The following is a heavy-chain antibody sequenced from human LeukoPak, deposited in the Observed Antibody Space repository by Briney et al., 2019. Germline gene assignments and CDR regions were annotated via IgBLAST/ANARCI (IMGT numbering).Heavy chain of an antibody. CDR1: GYTFTGYY. V-gene: IGHV1-2*02. J-gene: IGHJ4*02. Sequence: ASVKVSCKASGYTFTGYYMHWVRQAPGQGLEWMGWINPNSGGTNYAQKLQGRVTMTTDTSTSTAYMELRSLGSDDTAVYYCARLHQWEGATGDFDYWGQGTLVTVSS. CDR3: ARLHQWEGATGDFDY. D-gene: IGHD1-26*01. CDR2: INPNSGGT.